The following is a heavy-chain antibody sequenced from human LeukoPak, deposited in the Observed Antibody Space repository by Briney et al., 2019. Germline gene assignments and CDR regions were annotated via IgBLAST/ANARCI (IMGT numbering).Heavy chain of an antibody. J-gene: IGHJ4*02. CDR1: GGTFSSYA. CDR2: IIPIFGTA. V-gene: IGHV1-69*13. CDR3: ASPPYGYGPRRDYYFDY. D-gene: IGHD5-18*01. Sequence: ASVKVSCKASGGTFSSYAISWVRQAPGQGLEWMGGIIPIFGTANYAQKFQGRVTITADESTSTAYMELSSLRSEDTAVYYCASPPYGYGPRRDYYFDYWGQGTLVTVSS.